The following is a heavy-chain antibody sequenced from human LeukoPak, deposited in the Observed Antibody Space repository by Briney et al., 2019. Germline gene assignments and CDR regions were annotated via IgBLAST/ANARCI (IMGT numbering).Heavy chain of an antibody. CDR2: IIPIFGTA. V-gene: IGHV1-69*13. J-gene: IGHJ5*02. CDR3: AREGLKEIHSSGRWTGNWFDP. CDR1: GYTFTSYG. Sequence: ASVKVSCKASGYTFTSYGISWVRQAPGQGLEWMGGIIPIFGTANYAQKFQGRVTITADESTSTAYMELSSLRSEDTAVYYCAREGLKEIHSSGRWTGNWFDPWGQGTLVTVSS. D-gene: IGHD6-19*01.